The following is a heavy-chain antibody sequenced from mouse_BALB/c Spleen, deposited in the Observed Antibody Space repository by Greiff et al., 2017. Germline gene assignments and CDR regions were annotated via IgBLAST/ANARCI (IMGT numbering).Heavy chain of an antibody. J-gene: IGHJ3*01. D-gene: IGHD2-10*02. Sequence: EVNLVESGGGLVKPGGSLKLSCAASGFAFSSYDMSWVRQTPEKRLEWVAYISSGGGSTYYPDTVKGRFTISRDNAKNTLYLQMSSLKSEDTAMYYCARHGYGNYESYWGQGTLVTVSA. CDR3: ARHGYGNYESY. V-gene: IGHV5-12-1*01. CDR2: ISSGGGST. CDR1: GFAFSSYD.